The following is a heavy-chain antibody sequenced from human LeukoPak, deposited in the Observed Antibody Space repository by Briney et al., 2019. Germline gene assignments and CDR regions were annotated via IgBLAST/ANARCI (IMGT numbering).Heavy chain of an antibody. CDR2: INPNSGGT. J-gene: IGHJ4*02. CDR3: ARDRGANFDY. Sequence: ASVKVSCKASGYTFTSYGISWVRQAPGQGLEWMGWINPNSGGTNYAQKFQGRVTMTRDTSISTAYMELSRLRSDDTAVYYCARDRGANFDYWGQGTLVTVSS. V-gene: IGHV1-2*02. D-gene: IGHD3-10*01. CDR1: GYTFTSYG.